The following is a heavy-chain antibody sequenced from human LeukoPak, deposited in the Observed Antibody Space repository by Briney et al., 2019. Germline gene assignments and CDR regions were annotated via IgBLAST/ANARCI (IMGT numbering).Heavy chain of an antibody. CDR3: AKDSGSYYAWYSYYYYGMDV. D-gene: IGHD1-26*01. Sequence: PGGSLRLSCAASGFTFSSYAMSWVRQAPGKGLEWVSAISGSGGSTYYADSVKGRFTISRDNSKNTLYLQMNSLRAEDTAVYYCAKDSGSYYAWYSYYYYGMDVWGQGTTVTVSS. CDR2: ISGSGGST. CDR1: GFTFSSYA. V-gene: IGHV3-23*01. J-gene: IGHJ6*02.